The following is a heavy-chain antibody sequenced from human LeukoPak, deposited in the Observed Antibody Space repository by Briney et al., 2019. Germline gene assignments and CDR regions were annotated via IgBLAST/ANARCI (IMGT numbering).Heavy chain of an antibody. Sequence: PGGSLRLSCEASGFTFSGYWMTWVRQAPGKGLEWVAVISYDGSNKYYADSVKGRFTISRDNSKNTLYLQMNSLRAEDTAVYYCAKGDCSGGSCYSERYFDYWGQGTLVTVSS. J-gene: IGHJ4*02. CDR1: GFTFSGYW. CDR2: ISYDGSNK. CDR3: AKGDCSGGSCYSERYFDY. D-gene: IGHD2-15*01. V-gene: IGHV3-30*18.